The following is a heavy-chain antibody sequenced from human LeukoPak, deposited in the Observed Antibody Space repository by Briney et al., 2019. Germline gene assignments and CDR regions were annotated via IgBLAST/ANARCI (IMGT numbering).Heavy chain of an antibody. Sequence: ASVKVSCKASGGTFFSSYTINWVRQAPGQGLEWMGRIIPIFGTTDYAQKFQGRVTITLDESTSTAYMELSSLRSEDTAVYYCARVEGVYRYAYDYWGQGTLVTVSS. J-gene: IGHJ4*02. CDR2: IIPIFGTT. V-gene: IGHV1-69*13. CDR3: ARVEGVYRYAYDY. CDR1: GGTFFSSYT. D-gene: IGHD3-16*01.